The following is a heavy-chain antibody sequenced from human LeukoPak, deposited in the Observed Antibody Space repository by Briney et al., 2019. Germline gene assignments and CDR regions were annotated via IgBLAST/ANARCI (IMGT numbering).Heavy chain of an antibody. J-gene: IGHJ4*02. Sequence: GGSLRLSCAASGFTFSDYVMNWVRQAPGKGLEWVAVISCDGSNKYYADSVKGRFTISRDNSKNTLYLQMNSLRAEDTAVYYCARGGEWLDPERTPVDYWGQGTLVTVSS. D-gene: IGHD6-19*01. CDR2: ISCDGSNK. CDR3: ARGGEWLDPERTPVDY. CDR1: GFTFSDYV. V-gene: IGHV3-30-3*01.